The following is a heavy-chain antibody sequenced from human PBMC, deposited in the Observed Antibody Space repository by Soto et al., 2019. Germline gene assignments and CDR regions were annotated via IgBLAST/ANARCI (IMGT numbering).Heavy chain of an antibody. D-gene: IGHD2-2*01. CDR1: GFTFSNVW. Sequence: AHLVESGGGFVKPGGSLTLSCAASGFTFSNVWLSWVRQGPGKGLEWLGRIKSRTENETTDYASPARGRFIISRDDSKNMLYLQLNSLKSEDTGVYYCVTVLRHANSWFDYWGQGTPVTVSS. V-gene: IGHV3-15*01. J-gene: IGHJ4*02. CDR2: IKSRTENETT. CDR3: VTVLRHANSWFDY.